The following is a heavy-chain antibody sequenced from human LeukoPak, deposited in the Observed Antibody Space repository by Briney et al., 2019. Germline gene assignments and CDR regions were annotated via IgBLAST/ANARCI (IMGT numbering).Heavy chain of an antibody. Sequence: GGSLRVSCAASGFTVTSNYMSWVRQARGKGLEWVSVIYSGGSTYYADSVKGRFTISRDNSKNTLYLQMNSLRAEDTAVYYCARAKGGYYYYYMDVWGKGTTVTVSS. CDR1: GFTVTSNY. V-gene: IGHV3-66*02. D-gene: IGHD3-16*01. CDR3: ARAKGGYYYYYMDV. J-gene: IGHJ6*03. CDR2: IYSGGST.